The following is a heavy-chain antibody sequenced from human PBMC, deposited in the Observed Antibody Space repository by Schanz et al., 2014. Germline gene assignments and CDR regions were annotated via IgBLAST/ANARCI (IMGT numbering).Heavy chain of an antibody. Sequence: EVQLVESGGGLVQPGGSLRLSCAASGFTFNNYDMNWVRLVPGKGLECVSGISGGGGSAYYADSVKGRFTISRDNSKNTLYLQMSSLRAEDTAVYYCARSPRMDVWGQGTMVTVSS. CDR3: ARSPRMDV. V-gene: IGHV3-23*04. J-gene: IGHJ6*02. CDR2: ISGGGGSA. CDR1: GFTFNNYD.